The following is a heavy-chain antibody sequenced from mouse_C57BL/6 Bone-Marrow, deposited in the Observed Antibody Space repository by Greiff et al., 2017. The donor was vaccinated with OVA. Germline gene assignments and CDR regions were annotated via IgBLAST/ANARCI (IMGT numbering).Heavy chain of an antibody. CDR2: ISSGSSTI. Sequence: EVKLVESGGGLVKPGGSLKLSCAASGFTFSDYGMHWVRQAPEKGLEWVAYISSGSSTIYYADTVKGRFTISRDNAKNTLFLQMTSLRSEDTAMYYCARKADLLGLRRKGYYAMDYWGQGTSVTVSS. CDR3: ARKADLLGLRRKGYYAMDY. J-gene: IGHJ4*01. D-gene: IGHD2-2*01. V-gene: IGHV5-17*01. CDR1: GFTFSDYG.